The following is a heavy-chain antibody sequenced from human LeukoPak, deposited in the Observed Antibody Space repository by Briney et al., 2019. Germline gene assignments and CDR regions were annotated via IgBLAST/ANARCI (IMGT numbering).Heavy chain of an antibody. V-gene: IGHV3-48*01. CDR1: GFTFSSYS. Sequence: GGSLRLSCAASGFTFSSYSMNWVRQAPGKGLESVSYISSSSSTIYYADSVKGRFTISRDNAKNSLYLQMNSLRAEDTAVYYCARVAGTGFDYYYYMDVWGKGTTVTVSS. D-gene: IGHD6-19*01. J-gene: IGHJ6*03. CDR2: ISSSSSTI. CDR3: ARVAGTGFDYYYYMDV.